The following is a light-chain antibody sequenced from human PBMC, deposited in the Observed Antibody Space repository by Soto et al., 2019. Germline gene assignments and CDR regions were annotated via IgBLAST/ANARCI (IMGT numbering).Light chain of an antibody. CDR1: HSISSW. CDR3: QQYNTYWT. CDR2: KAS. J-gene: IGKJ1*01. Sequence: DIQMTQSPSTLSASVGSRVTIPCPASHSISSWLAWYQQNPGKAPKLLIYKASSLESGATSSFSGSGSGREFTLTISTLQPGDFATYYCQQYNTYWTFGQGTKVDI. V-gene: IGKV1-5*03.